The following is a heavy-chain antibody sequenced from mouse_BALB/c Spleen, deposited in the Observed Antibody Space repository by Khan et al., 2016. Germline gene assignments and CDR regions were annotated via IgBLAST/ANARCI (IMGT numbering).Heavy chain of an antibody. D-gene: IGHD2-14*01. CDR2: ISYDGSN. J-gene: IGHJ4*01. CDR1: GYSITSGYY. V-gene: IGHV3-6*02. CDR3: AREYRYDSYYAMDY. Sequence: VQLKESGPGLVKPSQSLSLTCSVTGYSITSGYYWNWIRQFPGNKLEWMGYISYDGSNNYNPSLKNRISITRDTSKNQFFLKLNSVTTEDTATYYCAREYRYDSYYAMDYWGQGTSVTVSS.